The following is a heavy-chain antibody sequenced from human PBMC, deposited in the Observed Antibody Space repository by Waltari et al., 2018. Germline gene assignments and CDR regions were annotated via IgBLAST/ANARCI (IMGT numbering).Heavy chain of an antibody. D-gene: IGHD2-15*01. V-gene: IGHV4-4*07. CDR3: ARGGYCSGGSCSTLDYYYYMDV. Sequence: QVQLQESGPGLVKPSETLSLTCTVSGGSISSYYWSWIRQPAGKGLEWIGRIYTSGSTNYNPSLKSRVTMSVDTSKNQFSLKLSSVTAADTAVYYCARGGYCSGGSCSTLDYYYYMDVWGKGTTVTISS. CDR2: IYTSGST. CDR1: GGSISSYY. J-gene: IGHJ6*03.